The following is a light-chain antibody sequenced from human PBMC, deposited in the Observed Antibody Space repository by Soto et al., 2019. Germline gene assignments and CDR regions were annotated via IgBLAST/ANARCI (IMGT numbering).Light chain of an antibody. CDR2: QVT. J-gene: IGLJ1*01. CDR3: SSYTDSSNYV. Sequence: QSVLTQPASVSGSPGQSITISCTGTTSDVGGYNYVTWYQQYPGQAPKLMIYQVTNRPSGVSNRFSGSRSGNTASLTISGLQAEDEADYYCSSYTDSSNYVFGTGTKVTVL. CDR1: TSDVGGYNY. V-gene: IGLV2-14*01.